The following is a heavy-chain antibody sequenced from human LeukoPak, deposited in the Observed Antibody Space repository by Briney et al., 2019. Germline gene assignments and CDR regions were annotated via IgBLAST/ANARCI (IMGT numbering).Heavy chain of an antibody. CDR3: AKDDYYDTSGYRD. CDR2: ISYDGSNK. V-gene: IGHV3-30*18. CDR1: GFTFSSYG. J-gene: IGHJ4*02. D-gene: IGHD3-22*01. Sequence: GGSLRLSCAASGFTFSSYGMHWVRQAPGKGLEGVAVISYDGSNKYYADSVKGRFTISRDNSKNKLYLQMNSLRAEDTAVYYCAKDDYYDTSGYRDWGQGTLVTVSS.